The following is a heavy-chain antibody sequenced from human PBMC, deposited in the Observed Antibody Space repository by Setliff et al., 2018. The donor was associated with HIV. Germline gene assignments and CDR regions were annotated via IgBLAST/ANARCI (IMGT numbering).Heavy chain of an antibody. Sequence: ASVKVSCKASGYTSTSYDINWVRQATGQGLKWMGWMNPDSGNTGSAQNFQGRLTITWNTSISTAYMELGSLGFDDTAVYFCARTRSRGSSVYYYYYMDVWGQGTAVTVSS. CDR1: GYTSTSYD. V-gene: IGHV1-8*01. CDR2: MNPDSGNT. D-gene: IGHD3-22*01. J-gene: IGHJ6*03. CDR3: ARTRSRGSSVYYYYYMDV.